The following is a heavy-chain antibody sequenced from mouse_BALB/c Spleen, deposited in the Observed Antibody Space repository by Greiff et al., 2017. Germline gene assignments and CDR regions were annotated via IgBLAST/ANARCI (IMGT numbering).Heavy chain of an antibody. CDR3: AREFTTATHYAMDY. D-gene: IGHD1-2*01. Sequence: EVQLVESGGGLVKPGGSLKLSCAASGFTFSSYAMSWVRQSPEKRLEWVAEISSGGSYTYYPDTVTGRFTISRDNAKNTLYLEMSSLRSEDTAMYYCAREFTTATHYAMDYWGQGTSVTVSS. CDR1: GFTFSSYA. J-gene: IGHJ4*01. CDR2: ISSGGSYT. V-gene: IGHV5-9-4*01.